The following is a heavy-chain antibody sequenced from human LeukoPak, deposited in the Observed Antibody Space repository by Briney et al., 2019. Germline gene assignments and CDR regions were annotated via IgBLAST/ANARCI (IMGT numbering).Heavy chain of an antibody. D-gene: IGHD3-10*01. Sequence: GGSLRLSCAASGFTLSTYWMSWVRQAPGKGLEWVAHIKQDGSQEYYVDSVRGRFTISRDNAKNSLNLQMNYLRSDDTAVYYCAREESGWFGPWGQGTLVTVSS. CDR1: GFTLSTYW. V-gene: IGHV3-7*01. J-gene: IGHJ5*02. CDR3: AREESGWFGP. CDR2: IKQDGSQE.